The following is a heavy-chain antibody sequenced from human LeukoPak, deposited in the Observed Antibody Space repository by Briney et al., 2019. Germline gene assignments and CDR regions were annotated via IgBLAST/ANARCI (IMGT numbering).Heavy chain of an antibody. CDR3: ARAKIPAAGGFDY. CDR2: ISSSSSYI. CDR1: GFTFSSYS. Sequence: GGSLRLSCAASGFTFSSYSMNWVRQAPGKGLEWVSSISSSSSYIYYAGSVKGRFTISKDNAKNSLYLQMNSLRAEDTAVYYCARAKIPAAGGFDYWGQGTLVTVSS. D-gene: IGHD2-2*01. V-gene: IGHV3-21*01. J-gene: IGHJ4*02.